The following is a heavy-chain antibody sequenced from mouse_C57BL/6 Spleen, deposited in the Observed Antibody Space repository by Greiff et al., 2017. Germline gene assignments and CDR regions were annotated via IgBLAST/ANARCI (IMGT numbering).Heavy chain of an antibody. CDR3: AKERNYGSGGFAY. D-gene: IGHD1-1*01. CDR1: GYSFTGYY. J-gene: IGHJ3*01. V-gene: IGHV1-42*01. Sequence: VQLQQSGPELVKPGASVKISCKASGYSFTGYYMNWVKQSPEKSLEWIGEINPSTGGTTYNQKFKAKATLTVDKSSSTAYMQLKSLTSEDSAVYYCAKERNYGSGGFAYWGQGTLVTVSA. CDR2: INPSTGGT.